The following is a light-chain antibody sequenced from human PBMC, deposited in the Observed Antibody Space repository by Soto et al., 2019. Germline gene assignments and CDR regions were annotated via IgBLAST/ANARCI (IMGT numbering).Light chain of an antibody. Sequence: EIVLTKSPATLSLSPGERATLSCRASQSVSRYLAWYQQKPGQAPRLLIYGASTRATGIPARFGGSGSGTEFTLTISSLQSEDFAVYYCQQYNNWPPMTFGQGTRLEIK. J-gene: IGKJ5*01. CDR2: GAS. CDR3: QQYNNWPPMT. CDR1: QSVSRY. V-gene: IGKV3D-15*01.